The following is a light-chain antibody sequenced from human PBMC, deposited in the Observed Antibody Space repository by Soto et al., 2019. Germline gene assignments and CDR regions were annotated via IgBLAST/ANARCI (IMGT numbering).Light chain of an antibody. CDR3: QYYDSFRT. J-gene: IGKJ1*01. V-gene: IGKV3-20*01. Sequence: EIVLTQSPGTLSLSPGERATLSCRASQSVDSTYLTWYQQKPGQAPRLLIDGASGRATGIPDRFSGSGSGTDFTLTISRLEPEDFAVYFCQYYDSFRTFGQGTKV. CDR2: GAS. CDR1: QSVDSTY.